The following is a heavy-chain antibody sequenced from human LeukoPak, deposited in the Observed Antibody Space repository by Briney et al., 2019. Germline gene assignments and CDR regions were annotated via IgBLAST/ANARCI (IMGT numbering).Heavy chain of an antibody. V-gene: IGHV3-9*01. Sequence: GGSLRLSCAASGFTFDDYAMHWLRQAPGKRLEGVSGICWHRGSIGYADSVKGRFTISRNNAKNSLYLQMNSLRAEDTALYYCAKDPDYGDYVDGGQGPLVTVS. D-gene: IGHD4-17*01. CDR1: GFTFDDYA. CDR3: AKDPDYGDYVD. J-gene: IGHJ4*02. CDR2: ICWHRGSI.